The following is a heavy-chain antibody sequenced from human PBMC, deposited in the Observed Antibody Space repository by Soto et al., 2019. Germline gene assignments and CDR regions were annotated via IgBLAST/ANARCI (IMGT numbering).Heavy chain of an antibody. CDR2: INTDGSST. CDR3: ASFYGDYDAFDI. D-gene: IGHD4-17*01. V-gene: IGHV3-74*01. CDR1: GITFSSYW. J-gene: IGHJ3*02. Sequence: PGGSLRLSCAASGITFSSYWMHWVRQAPGKGLVWVSRINTDGSSTYYADSVKGRFTISRDNSKNTLYLQMNSLRAEDTAVYYCASFYGDYDAFDIWGQGTMVTVSS.